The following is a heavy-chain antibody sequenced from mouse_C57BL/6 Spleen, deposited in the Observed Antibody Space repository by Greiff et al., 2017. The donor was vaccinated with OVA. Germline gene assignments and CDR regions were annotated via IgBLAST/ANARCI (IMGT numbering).Heavy chain of an antibody. D-gene: IGHD2-10*01. V-gene: IGHV1-53*01. CDR3: ARWRAYYGNYEDFDY. CDR2: INPSNGGT. CDR1: GYTFTSYW. Sequence: QVQLQQPGTELVKPGASVKLSCKASGYTFTSYWMHWVKQRPGQGLEWIGNINPSNGGTNYNEKFKSKATLTVDKSSSTAYMQLSSLTSEDSAVYYCARWRAYYGNYEDFDYWGQGTTLTVSS. J-gene: IGHJ2*01.